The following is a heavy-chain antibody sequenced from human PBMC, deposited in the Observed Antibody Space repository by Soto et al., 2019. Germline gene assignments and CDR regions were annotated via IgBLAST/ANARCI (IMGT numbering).Heavy chain of an antibody. CDR1: GASISSGGYY. Sequence: QVQLQESGPGLVKPSQTLSLTCTVSGASISSGGYYWSWVRHHPGKGLEWIGYIYYGGTTYYNPSLKSRVTISVDTSKNQFSLKLSSVTAADTAVYYCAGGGNLDTFDYWGQGTLVTVSS. J-gene: IGHJ4*02. CDR3: AGGGNLDTFDY. D-gene: IGHD2-21*02. CDR2: IYYGGTT. V-gene: IGHV4-31*03.